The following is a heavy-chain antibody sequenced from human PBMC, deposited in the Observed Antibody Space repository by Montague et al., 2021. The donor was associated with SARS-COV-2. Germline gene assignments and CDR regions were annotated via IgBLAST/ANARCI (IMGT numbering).Heavy chain of an antibody. Sequence: PALVKPTQTLTLTCTFSGFSLTTGGMYVSWIRQPSGKALEWLARIDWDDDKYYSASLKTRLTISKDTPKNQVALTMTDLDPLDTGTYYCARTDGFNLLGFDSWGQGTLVAVSS. CDR1: GFSLTTGGMY. CDR2: IDWDDDK. V-gene: IGHV2-70*11. D-gene: IGHD5-24*01. CDR3: ARTDGFNLLGFDS. J-gene: IGHJ4*02.